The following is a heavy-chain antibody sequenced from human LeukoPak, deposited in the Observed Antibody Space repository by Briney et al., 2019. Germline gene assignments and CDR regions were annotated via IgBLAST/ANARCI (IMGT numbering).Heavy chain of an antibody. D-gene: IGHD2-2*02. J-gene: IGHJ6*02. Sequence: GGSLRLSCAASGFTFSSYWMHWVRQAPGKGLVWVSRINSDGSSTSYADSVKGRFTISRDNAKNTLYLQMNSLRAEDTAVYYCARRYCSSTSCYTSEFYYYYGMDVWGQGTTVTVSS. CDR1: GFTFSSYW. CDR3: ARRYCSSTSCYTSEFYYYYGMDV. CDR2: INSDGSST. V-gene: IGHV3-74*01.